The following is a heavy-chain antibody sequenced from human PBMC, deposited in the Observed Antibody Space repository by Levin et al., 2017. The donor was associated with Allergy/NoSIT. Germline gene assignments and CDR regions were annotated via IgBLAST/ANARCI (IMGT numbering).Heavy chain of an antibody. Sequence: GESLKISCAASGFTFSSYAMHWVRQAPGKGLEWVAVISYDGSNKYYADSVKGRFTISRDNSKNTLYLQMNSLRAEDTAVYYCARGHIEGKFDYWGQGTLVTVSS. V-gene: IGHV3-30-3*01. J-gene: IGHJ4*02. CDR2: ISYDGSNK. CDR1: GFTFSSYA. CDR3: ARGHIEGKFDY. D-gene: IGHD2-21*01.